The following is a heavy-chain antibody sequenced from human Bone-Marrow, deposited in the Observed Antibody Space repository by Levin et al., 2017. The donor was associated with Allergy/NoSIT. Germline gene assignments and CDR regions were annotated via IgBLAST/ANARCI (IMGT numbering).Heavy chain of an antibody. J-gene: IGHJ4*02. V-gene: IGHV3-66*01. CDR1: GFTVSSNY. CDR3: VSQQLVHAPFDY. CDR2: IYSGGST. D-gene: IGHD6-13*01. Sequence: GGSLRLSCAASGFTVSSNYMSWVRQAPGKGLEWVSVIYSGGSTYYADSVKGRFTISRDNSKNTLYLQMNSLRAEDTAVYYCVSQQLVHAPFDYWGQGTLVTVSS.